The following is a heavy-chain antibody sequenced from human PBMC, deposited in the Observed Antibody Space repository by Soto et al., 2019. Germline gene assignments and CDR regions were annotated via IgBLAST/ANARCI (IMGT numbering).Heavy chain of an antibody. J-gene: IGHJ4*02. CDR3: GRGRYGDY. V-gene: IGHV1-18*01. D-gene: IGHD1-1*01. Sequence: QVHLVQSGAEVKKPGASVKVSCKGSGYIFTTYGITWVRQAPGQGLEWMGWISAHNGNTNYAQKLQGRVTVTRDTSTSTAYMELRNLRSDDPAVYYCGRGRYGDYWGQGALVTVSS. CDR1: GYIFTTYG. CDR2: ISAHNGNT.